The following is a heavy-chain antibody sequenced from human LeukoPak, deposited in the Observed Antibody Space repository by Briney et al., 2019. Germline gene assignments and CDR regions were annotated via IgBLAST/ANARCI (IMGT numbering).Heavy chain of an antibody. Sequence: SETLSLTCTVSGGSISNYYWNWIRQSAGRGLELIGRIHSSGSTNYSPSLKSRVTMSVDTSKNQFSLKLTSVTAADTAVYYCTRGAVESTPHVAFDIWGQGTMVTVPS. CDR2: IHSSGST. CDR3: TRGAVESTPHVAFDI. V-gene: IGHV4-4*07. CDR1: GGSISNYY. D-gene: IGHD1-1*01. J-gene: IGHJ3*02.